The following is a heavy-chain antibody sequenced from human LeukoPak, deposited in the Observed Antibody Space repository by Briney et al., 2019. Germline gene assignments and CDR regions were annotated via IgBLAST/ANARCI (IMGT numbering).Heavy chain of an antibody. Sequence: GGSLRLSCAASGFTFSSYEMNWVRQAPGKGLEWVSYISSSGSTIYYADSVKGRFTISRDNAKNSLYLQMNSLRAEDTAVYYCARGADILTGYPYYFDYWGQGTLVTVSS. V-gene: IGHV3-48*03. CDR3: ARGADILTGYPYYFDY. D-gene: IGHD3-9*01. J-gene: IGHJ4*02. CDR1: GFTFSSYE. CDR2: ISSSGSTI.